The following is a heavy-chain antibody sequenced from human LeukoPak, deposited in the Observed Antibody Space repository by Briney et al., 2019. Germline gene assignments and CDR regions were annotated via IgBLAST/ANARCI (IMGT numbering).Heavy chain of an antibody. CDR2: INEDGSIT. CDR3: GRDLGGRSGY. D-gene: IGHD1-26*01. V-gene: IGHV3-74*01. J-gene: IGHJ4*02. CDR1: GFTFRTYW. Sequence: GGSLRLSCAVSGFTFRTYWMHWVRQVPGEGLVWVSRINEDGSITNYADSVKGRFSISRDNAKNTLYLQMCSLRAEDTAVYYCGRDLGGRSGYWGQGTLVTVSS.